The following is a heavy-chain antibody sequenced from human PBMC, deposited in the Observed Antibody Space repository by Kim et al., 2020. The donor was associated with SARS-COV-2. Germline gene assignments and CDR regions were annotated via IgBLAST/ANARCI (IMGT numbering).Heavy chain of an antibody. V-gene: IGHV3-74*01. CDR3: AREIYGSGMGFDP. D-gene: IGHD3-10*01. CDR2: INTDGSST. Sequence: GGSLRLSCAASGFTFSSYWMHWVRQAPGKRLVWVSRINTDGSSTSYEDSVKGRFTISRDNAKNTLYLQMNSLRAEDTAVYYCAREIYGSGMGFDPWGQGT. J-gene: IGHJ5*02. CDR1: GFTFSSYW.